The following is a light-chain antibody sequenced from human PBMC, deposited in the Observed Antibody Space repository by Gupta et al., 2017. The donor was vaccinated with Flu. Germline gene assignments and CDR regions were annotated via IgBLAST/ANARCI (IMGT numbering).Light chain of an antibody. Sequence: MTQSPSSLSASVGDRVTITCQASQDISNYLNWYQQKPGKAPKLLIYDASNLETGVPSRFSGSGSGTDFTFTISSLQPEDIATYYCQHQGTFGQGTKLEIK. J-gene: IGKJ2*01. CDR3: QHQGT. CDR1: QDISNY. CDR2: DAS. V-gene: IGKV1-33*01.